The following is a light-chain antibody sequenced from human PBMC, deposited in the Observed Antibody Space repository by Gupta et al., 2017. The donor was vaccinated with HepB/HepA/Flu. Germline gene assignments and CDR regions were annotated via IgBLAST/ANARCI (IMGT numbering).Light chain of an antibody. J-gene: IGKJ4*01. CDR1: QSVSSS. CDR2: STS. V-gene: IGKV3-11*01. Sequence: EIVLTQSPATLSLSPGERATLSCRASQSVSSSLAWYQQKPGQSPRLLIFSTSNRATDIPARFSGSGSETDFTLTISSLEPEDFAVYYCQQRRSWPVSFGGGTKVEIK. CDR3: QQRRSWPVS.